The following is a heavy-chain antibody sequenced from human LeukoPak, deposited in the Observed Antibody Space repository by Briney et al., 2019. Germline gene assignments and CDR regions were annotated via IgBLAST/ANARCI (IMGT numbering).Heavy chain of an antibody. D-gene: IGHD6-13*01. Sequence: LGASVKVSCKASGGTFSSYAISWVRQAPGQGLEWMGRIIPILGIANYAQKFQGRVTITADKSTSTAYMELSSLRSEDTAVYYCVRDRIAAAGTDFDYWGQGTLVTVSS. CDR1: GGTFSSYA. CDR2: IIPILGIA. V-gene: IGHV1-69*04. CDR3: VRDRIAAAGTDFDY. J-gene: IGHJ4*02.